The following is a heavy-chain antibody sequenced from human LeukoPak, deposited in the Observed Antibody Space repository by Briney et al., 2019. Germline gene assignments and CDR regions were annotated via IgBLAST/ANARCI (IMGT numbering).Heavy chain of an antibody. CDR1: GFTFSTCW. D-gene: IGHD3-22*01. CDR3: ARGTSDSRVTPTRY. CDR2: IKQDGSEK. Sequence: TGGFLRLSCAASGFTFSTCWMSWVRPAPGKGLEWVANIKQDGSEKYYVDSVKGRFTISRDNAKNSLYLQMSSLRADDTAVYYCARGTSDSRVTPTRYWGQGTLVTVSS. V-gene: IGHV3-7*01. J-gene: IGHJ4*02.